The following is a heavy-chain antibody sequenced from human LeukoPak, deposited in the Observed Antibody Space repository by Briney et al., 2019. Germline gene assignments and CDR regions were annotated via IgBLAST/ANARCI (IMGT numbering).Heavy chain of an antibody. J-gene: IGHJ4*02. CDR1: GFTFSSYA. CDR3: ASRHSSGWYGSVGFRN. CDR2: ISGSGGST. Sequence: GGSLRLSCAASGFTFSSYAMSWVRQAPGKGLEWVSAISGSGGSTYYADSVKGRFTISRDNSKNTLYLQMNSLRVEDTAVYYSASRHSSGWYGSVGFRNWGQGTLVTVSS. D-gene: IGHD6-19*01. V-gene: IGHV3-23*01.